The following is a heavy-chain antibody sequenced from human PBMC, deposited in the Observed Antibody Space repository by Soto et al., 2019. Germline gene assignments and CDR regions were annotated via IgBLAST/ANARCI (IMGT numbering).Heavy chain of an antibody. CDR2: INHSGST. V-gene: IGHV4-34*01. D-gene: IGHD3-10*01. J-gene: IGHJ4*02. CDR3: ARGGRITMVRGVKIPFDY. CDR1: GGSFSGYY. Sequence: QVQLQQWGAGLLKPSETLSLTCAVYGGSFSGYYWSWIRQPPGKGLEWIGEINHSGSTNYNPSLKSRVTISVDTSKNQLSLKLSSVTAADTAVYYCARGGRITMVRGVKIPFDYWGQGTLVTVSS.